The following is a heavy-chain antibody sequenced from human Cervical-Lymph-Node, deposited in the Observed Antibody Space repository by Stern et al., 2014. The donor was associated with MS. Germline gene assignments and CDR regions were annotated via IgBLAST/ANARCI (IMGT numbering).Heavy chain of an antibody. CDR2: FDPEEGET. D-gene: IGHD3-9*01. J-gene: IGHJ6*02. Sequence: QVQLGQSGAEVKKPGASVKVSCKVSGYTLTELSMHWVRQAPGKGLEWMGGFDPEEGETVYAQRFQGRVTMTEDTSTDTAYMELTGLRSEDTGVYYCGTATPSYYDMGTGYSKTYNYGMDVWGQGTTVSVSS. CDR3: GTATPSYYDMGTGYSKTYNYGMDV. V-gene: IGHV1-24*01. CDR1: GYTLTELS.